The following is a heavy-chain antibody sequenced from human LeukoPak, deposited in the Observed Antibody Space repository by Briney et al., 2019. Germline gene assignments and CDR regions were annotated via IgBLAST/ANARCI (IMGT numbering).Heavy chain of an antibody. V-gene: IGHV1-69*06. CDR3: ARAPNGDYVS. CDR2: IIPIFGTA. J-gene: IGHJ4*02. D-gene: IGHD4-17*01. CDR1: GGTFSSYA. Sequence: ASVKVSCKASGGTFSSYAMSWVRQAPGQGLEWMGGIIPIFGTANYAQKFQDRVTITADKSTSTAYMELSSLRSEDTAVYYCARAPNGDYVSWGQGTLVTVSS.